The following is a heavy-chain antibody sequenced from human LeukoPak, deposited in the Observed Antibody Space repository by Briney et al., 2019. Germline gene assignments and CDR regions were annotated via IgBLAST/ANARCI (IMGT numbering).Heavy chain of an antibody. J-gene: IGHJ5*02. D-gene: IGHD6-13*01. CDR3: ARDRPSYHDSRQQLVLDWFDP. CDR2: IYYSGST. Sequence: PSETLSLTCTVSGGSISSSSYYWGWIRQPPGKGLEWIGSIYYSGSTYYNPSLKSRVTISVDTSKNQFSLKLSSVTAADTAVYYCARDRPSYHDSRQQLVLDWFDPWGQGTLVTVSS. CDR1: GGSISSSSYY. V-gene: IGHV4-39*07.